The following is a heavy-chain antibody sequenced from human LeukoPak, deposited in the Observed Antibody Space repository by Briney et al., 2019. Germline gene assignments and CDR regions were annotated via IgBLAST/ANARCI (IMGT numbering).Heavy chain of an antibody. CDR1: GFTFRSYA. V-gene: IGHV3-23*01. Sequence: GGSLRLSCAASGFTFRSYAMAWVRQAPGKGLECVSSISRSVSSGRGITYYADSVKGRLTIPRDKSKNTVYLQMNSLRAEDTAVYYCAKYQGWIRGVMNAFDVCGGGTMVIVS. CDR2: ISRSVSSGRGIT. J-gene: IGHJ3*01. D-gene: IGHD3-10*01. CDR3: AKYQGWIRGVMNAFDV.